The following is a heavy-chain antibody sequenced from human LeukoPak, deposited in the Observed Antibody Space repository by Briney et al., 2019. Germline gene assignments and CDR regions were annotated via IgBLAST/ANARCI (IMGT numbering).Heavy chain of an antibody. CDR1: GFTFSSYW. Sequence: GGSLRLSCAASGFTFSSYWMHWVRQAPGKGLVWVSRINSDGRITDYADSVKGRFTISRDSANNTVYLQMNSLRADDTAVYYCGREWGRSGWTDNWGQGTLVTVSS. J-gene: IGHJ4*02. CDR2: INSDGRIT. D-gene: IGHD6-19*01. CDR3: GREWGRSGWTDN. V-gene: IGHV3-74*01.